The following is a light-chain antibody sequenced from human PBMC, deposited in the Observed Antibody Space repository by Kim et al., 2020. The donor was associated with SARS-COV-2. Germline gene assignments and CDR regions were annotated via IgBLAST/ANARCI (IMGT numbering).Light chain of an antibody. V-gene: IGKV3-15*01. J-gene: IGKJ2*01. CDR1: QSVNTN. CDR3: QQYNNWLPYT. CDR2: SAS. Sequence: VSPGERATLAGRASQSVNTNLAWYQQKPGQAPRLLVYSASTRATGIPARFSGTGSGTEFALTISSLQSEDSAVYYCQQYNNWLPYTFGQGTKLEI.